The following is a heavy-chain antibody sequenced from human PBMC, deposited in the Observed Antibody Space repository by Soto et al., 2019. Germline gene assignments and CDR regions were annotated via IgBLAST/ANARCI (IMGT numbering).Heavy chain of an antibody. D-gene: IGHD2-21*01. CDR1: GFTFSSYW. J-gene: IGHJ5*02. V-gene: IGHV3-74*01. CDR2: INSDGSST. CDR3: ARDHVVSRNWFDP. Sequence: GGSLRLSCAASGFTFSSYWMHWVRQAPGKGLVWVSRINSDGSSTSYADSAKGRFTISRDNAKNTLYLQMNSLRAEDTAVYYCARDHVVSRNWFDPWGQGTLVTVSS.